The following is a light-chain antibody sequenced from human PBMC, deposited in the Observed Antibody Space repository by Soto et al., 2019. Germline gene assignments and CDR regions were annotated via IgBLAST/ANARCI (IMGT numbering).Light chain of an antibody. CDR1: QNIYNY. V-gene: IGKV1-39*01. CDR2: GAS. J-gene: IGKJ2*01. CDR3: QQSYSTPPEYT. Sequence: DIQMTQYPSSLSASVGDRVTITCRASQNIYNYLNWYQQKPEKAPKLLIYGASSLQGGVPSRFSGSGSGTDFTLNISSLQPEDFATYYCQQSYSTPPEYTFGQGTKLEIK.